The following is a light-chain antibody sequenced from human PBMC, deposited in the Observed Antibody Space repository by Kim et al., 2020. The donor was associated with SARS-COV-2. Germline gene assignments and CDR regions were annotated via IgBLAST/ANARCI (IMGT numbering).Light chain of an antibody. Sequence: SSELTQDPAVSVALGQTVRITCQGDSLRSYYTSWYQQKPGQAPVLVIYGKNNRPSGIPDRFSGSGSGNTASLTITGAQAEDEADYYCNSRDNRGNHLGVF. CDR3: NSRDNRGNHLGV. J-gene: IGLJ1*01. CDR1: SLRSYY. CDR2: GKN. V-gene: IGLV3-19*01.